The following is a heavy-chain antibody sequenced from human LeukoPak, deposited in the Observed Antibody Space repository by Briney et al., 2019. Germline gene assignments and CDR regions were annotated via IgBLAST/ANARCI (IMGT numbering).Heavy chain of an antibody. Sequence: SETLSLTCAVYGGSFSGYYWSWIHQPPGKGLEWIGEINHSGSTNYNPSLKSRVTISVDTSKNQFSLKLSSVTAADTAVYYCARGQGREGYCSSTSCPSNYFDYWGQGTLVTVSS. D-gene: IGHD2-2*01. CDR1: GGSFSGYY. CDR3: ARGQGREGYCSSTSCPSNYFDY. J-gene: IGHJ4*02. CDR2: INHSGST. V-gene: IGHV4-34*01.